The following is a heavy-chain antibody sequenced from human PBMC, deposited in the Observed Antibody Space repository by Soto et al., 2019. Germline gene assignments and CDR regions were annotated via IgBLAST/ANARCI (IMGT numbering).Heavy chain of an antibody. J-gene: IGHJ5*02. CDR3: ARDALRGGRPGWFDP. D-gene: IGHD4-17*01. CDR2: ISAYNGNT. Sequence: QVQLVQSGAEVKKPGASVKVSCKASGYTFTSYGISWVRQAPGQGLEWMGWISAYNGNTNYAQKLQGRVTMTTDTATSTAYMELRSLRSDDTAVYYCARDALRGGRPGWFDPWGQGTLVTVSS. CDR1: GYTFTSYG. V-gene: IGHV1-18*01.